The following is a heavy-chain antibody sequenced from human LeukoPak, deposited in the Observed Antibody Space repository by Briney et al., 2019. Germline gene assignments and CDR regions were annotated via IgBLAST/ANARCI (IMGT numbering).Heavy chain of an antibody. CDR3: AKDKATVAAKGPFDY. V-gene: IGHV3-23*01. CDR2: ISGSGATT. Sequence: TGGSLRLSCAASELIFSNYAMTWVRQAPGKGREWVSSISGSGATTYYADSVKGRFTISRDNSKNTLFLQFNSLRAEDTAVYYCAKDKATVAAKGPFDYWGQGTLVTVSS. D-gene: IGHD2-15*01. J-gene: IGHJ4*02. CDR1: ELIFSNYA.